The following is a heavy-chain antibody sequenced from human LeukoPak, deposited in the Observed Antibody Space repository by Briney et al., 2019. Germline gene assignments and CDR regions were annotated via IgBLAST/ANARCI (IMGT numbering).Heavy chain of an antibody. Sequence: GGSLRLSCAASGFTFSSYGMHWVRQAPGQGLEWMGWINPNSGGTNYAQKFQGRVTMTRDTSISTAYMELSRLRSDDTAVYYCAREAGIAAAGSMRFDYWGQGTLVTVSS. J-gene: IGHJ4*02. CDR1: GFTFSSYG. CDR3: AREAGIAAAGSMRFDY. V-gene: IGHV1-2*02. D-gene: IGHD6-13*01. CDR2: INPNSGGT.